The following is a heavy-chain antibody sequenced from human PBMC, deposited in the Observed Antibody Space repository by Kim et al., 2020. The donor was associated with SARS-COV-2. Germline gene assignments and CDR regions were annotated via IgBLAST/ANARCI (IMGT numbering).Heavy chain of an antibody. Sequence: GGSLRLSCAASGFTFSSYAMSWVRQAPGKGLEWVSAISGSGGSTYYADSVKGRFTISRDNSKNTLYLQMNSLRAEDTAVYYCAKLPILGYCSGGSCYRRAFDIWGQGTMVTVSS. CDR2: ISGSGGST. CDR1: GFTFSSYA. D-gene: IGHD2-15*01. V-gene: IGHV3-23*01. J-gene: IGHJ3*02. CDR3: AKLPILGYCSGGSCYRRAFDI.